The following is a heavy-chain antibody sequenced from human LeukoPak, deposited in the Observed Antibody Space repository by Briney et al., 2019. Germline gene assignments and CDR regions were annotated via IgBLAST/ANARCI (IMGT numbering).Heavy chain of an antibody. D-gene: IGHD6-13*01. CDR2: MNPNTGNT. J-gene: IGHJ4*02. Sequence: GASVKVTCKASGYTFTNYDISWVRQATGQGLEWMGWMNPNTGNTVYAQNFHDRVTLTRNTSINTAYMELSSLRFEDTAVYYCARGVRPEPGYSSSLYFDYWGQGTLVTVSS. V-gene: IGHV1-8*01. CDR1: GYTFTNYD. CDR3: ARGVRPEPGYSSSLYFDY.